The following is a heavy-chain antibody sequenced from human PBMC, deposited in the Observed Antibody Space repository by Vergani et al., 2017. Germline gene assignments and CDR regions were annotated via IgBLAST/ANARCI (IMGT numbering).Heavy chain of an antibody. D-gene: IGHD1-1*01. CDR3: AKDGTDNPLYYYMDV. CDR2: ILYDGSNK. CDR1: GFTFSSYG. J-gene: IGHJ6*03. Sequence: QVQLVESGGGVVPPGRSLRLSCAASGFTFSSYGMHWVRQAPGKGLEWVAVILYDGSNKYYADSVKGRFTISRDNSKNTLYLQMNSLRAEDTAVYYCAKDGTDNPLYYYMDVWGKGTTVTVSS. V-gene: IGHV3-33*06.